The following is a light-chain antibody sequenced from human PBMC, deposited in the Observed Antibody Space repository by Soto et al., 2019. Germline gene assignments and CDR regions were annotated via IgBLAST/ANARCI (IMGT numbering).Light chain of an antibody. CDR2: EVT. Sequence: QSALTQPASVSGSPGQTITISCTGTSSDVGGYNYVSWYQQHPGKAPKLMIYEVTNRPSGVSNRFSGSKSGNTASLTISGLQAEDEADYYCSSYTSSSTVLFGGGTKLTFL. V-gene: IGLV2-14*01. J-gene: IGLJ2*01. CDR3: SSYTSSSTVL. CDR1: SSDVGGYNY.